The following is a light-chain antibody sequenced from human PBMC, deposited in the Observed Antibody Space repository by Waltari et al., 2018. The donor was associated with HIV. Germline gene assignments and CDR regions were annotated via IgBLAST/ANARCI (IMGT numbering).Light chain of an antibody. V-gene: IGLV2-14*03. CDR2: GVP. CDR3: SSYTTTATLV. J-gene: IGLJ1*01. CDR1: SSDISAYNS. Sequence: QSALTQPASVSGSPGQSITIFCIGTSSDISAYNSVAWYQQHPGKAPKLIVYGVPNRPSDVSARFAGPKSGNPASRTISGLQDDDESDYYCSSYTTTATLVFGTGTKVTVL.